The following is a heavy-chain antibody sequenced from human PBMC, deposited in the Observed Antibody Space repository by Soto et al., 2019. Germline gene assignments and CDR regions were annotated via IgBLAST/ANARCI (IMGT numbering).Heavy chain of an antibody. CDR2: INSDGARI. D-gene: IGHD3-10*02. CDR1: GFTFTHYR. Sequence: EVQLVESGGGFVQPGGSLRLSCAASGFTFTHYRIHWVRQPPGKGLEWVGRINSDGARIEYGDSVKGRFTISRDNAHKYVFLQMNILAEEGSGVLFRARAGDLKYVQDFWGQGTLVTVSS. J-gene: IGHJ4*02. CDR3: ARAGDLKYVQDF. V-gene: IGHV3-74*03.